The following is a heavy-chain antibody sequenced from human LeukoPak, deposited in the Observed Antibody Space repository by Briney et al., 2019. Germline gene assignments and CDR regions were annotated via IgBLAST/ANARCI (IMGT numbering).Heavy chain of an antibody. Sequence: ASVKVSCKASGGTFSSYAISWVRQAPGQGLEWMERIIPIFGTANYAQKFQGRVTITTDESTSTAYMELSSLRSEDTAVYYCARETLVGATTYGAFDIWGQGTMVTVSS. CDR2: IIPIFGTA. CDR3: ARETLVGATTYGAFDI. V-gene: IGHV1-69*05. J-gene: IGHJ3*02. CDR1: GGTFSSYA. D-gene: IGHD1-26*01.